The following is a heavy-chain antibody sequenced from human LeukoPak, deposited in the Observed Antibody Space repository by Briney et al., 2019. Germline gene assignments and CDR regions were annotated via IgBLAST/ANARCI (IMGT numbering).Heavy chain of an antibody. CDR1: GATFSSYA. Sequence: SVKVSCKASGATFSSYAISWVRQAPGQGLEWMGRIIPIFGTANYAQKFQGRVTNNTDESTSTAYMALNRQRSGDTAVYLCERGAYDSGGYHNYWGQGTLVTVSS. V-gene: IGHV1-69*05. J-gene: IGHJ4*02. CDR2: IIPIFGTA. D-gene: IGHD3-22*01. CDR3: ERGAYDSGGYHNY.